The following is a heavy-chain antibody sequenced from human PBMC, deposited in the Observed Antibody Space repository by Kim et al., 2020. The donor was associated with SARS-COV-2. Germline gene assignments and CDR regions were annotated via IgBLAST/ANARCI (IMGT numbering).Heavy chain of an antibody. D-gene: IGHD2-2*02. J-gene: IGHJ5*02. CDR2: IYWDDDK. Sequence: SGPTLVKPTQTLTLTCTFSGFSLSTSGVGVGWIRQPPGKALEWLALIYWDDDKRYSPSLKSRLTITKDTSKNQVVLTMTNMDPVDTATYYCAHRRCSSTSCYTRWFDPWGQGTLVTVSS. V-gene: IGHV2-5*02. CDR1: GFSLSTSGVG. CDR3: AHRRCSSTSCYTRWFDP.